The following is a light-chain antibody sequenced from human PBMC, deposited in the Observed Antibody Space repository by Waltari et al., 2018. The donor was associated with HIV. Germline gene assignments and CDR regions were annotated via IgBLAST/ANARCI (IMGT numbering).Light chain of an antibody. CDR1: QSVSTY. CDR2: DSS. Sequence: EIVVTQFPAALSVSPGERASLSCTVSQSVSTYLAWYHQVPGQAPSLLISDSSNRATGVPDRFSGSGSGTHFILTISSLQSEDSGVYYCQQYSDWPRAFGLGTKVEV. J-gene: IGKJ1*01. V-gene: IGKV3-15*01. CDR3: QQYSDWPRA.